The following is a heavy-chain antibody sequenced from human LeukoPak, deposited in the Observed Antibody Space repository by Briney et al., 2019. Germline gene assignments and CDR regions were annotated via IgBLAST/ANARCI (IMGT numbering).Heavy chain of an antibody. V-gene: IGHV4-34*01. D-gene: IGHD6-19*01. CDR3: ARAPPRSRAVAGKTPFGY. Sequence: SETLSLTCAVYGGSFSGYYWSWIRPPPGEGLEWIGEINHSGSTNYNPSLKSRVTISVDTSKNQFSLKLSSVTAADTAVYYCARAPPRSRAVAGKTPFGYWGQGTLVTVSS. J-gene: IGHJ4*02. CDR2: INHSGST. CDR1: GGSFSGYY.